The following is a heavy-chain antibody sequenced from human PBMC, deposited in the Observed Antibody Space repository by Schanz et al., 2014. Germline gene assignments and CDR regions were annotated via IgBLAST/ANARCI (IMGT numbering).Heavy chain of an antibody. D-gene: IGHD2-8*02. V-gene: IGHV3-7*01. CDR2: IKEDGSVK. CDR3: AKSLESCPGGRCSRGYFDY. Sequence: EVQLVESGGGLVQPGGSLRLSWAASGFTFSGFWMTWVRQAPGKGLEWVANIKEDGSVKDYVDSVKGRFTISRDNAKNSLYLLMNSLRAEDTAVCYCAKSLESCPGGRCSRGYFDYWGQGTLGTVSA. J-gene: IGHJ4*02. CDR1: GFTFSGFW.